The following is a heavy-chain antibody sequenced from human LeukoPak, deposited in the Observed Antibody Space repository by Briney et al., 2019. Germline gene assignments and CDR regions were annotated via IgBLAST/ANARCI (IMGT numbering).Heavy chain of an antibody. CDR3: VRVRIAAGGTDLGY. Sequence: GGSLRLSCAASGFIFSSHAMTWFRQAPGKGLEWVSGIGASGGSTYYADSVQGRFTISRDNSKNTLYLQMNSLRAEDTAVYYCVRVRIAAGGTDLGYWGQGTLVTVSS. J-gene: IGHJ4*02. V-gene: IGHV3-23*01. D-gene: IGHD6-13*01. CDR2: IGASGGST. CDR1: GFIFSSHA.